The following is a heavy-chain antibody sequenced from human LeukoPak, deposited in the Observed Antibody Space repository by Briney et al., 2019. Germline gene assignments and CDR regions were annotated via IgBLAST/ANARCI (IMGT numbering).Heavy chain of an antibody. V-gene: IGHV3-66*01. CDR2: IYSGGST. D-gene: IGHD3-22*01. CDR1: GFTFSSYN. CDR3: ARGGKIIVVIPTD. Sequence: GGSLRLSCAASGFTFSSYNMHWVRQAPGKGLEWVSVIYSGGSTYYADSVKGRFTISRDNSKNTVYLQMNSLRAEDTAVYYCARGGKIIVVIPTDWGQGTLVTVSS. J-gene: IGHJ4*02.